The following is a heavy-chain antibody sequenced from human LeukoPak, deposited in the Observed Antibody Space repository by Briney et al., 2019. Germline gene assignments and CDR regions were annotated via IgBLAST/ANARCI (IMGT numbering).Heavy chain of an antibody. CDR1: GYTFTSYD. Sequence: GASVKVSCKASGYTFTSYDINWVRQATGQGLEWMGWMNPNSGNTGYAQKFQGRVTMTRNTSISTAYMELSSLRSEDTAVYYCARGLRRWFRELTNWFDPWGQRTLVTVSS. CDR2: MNPNSGNT. J-gene: IGHJ5*02. CDR3: ARGLRRWFRELTNWFDP. D-gene: IGHD3-10*01. V-gene: IGHV1-8*01.